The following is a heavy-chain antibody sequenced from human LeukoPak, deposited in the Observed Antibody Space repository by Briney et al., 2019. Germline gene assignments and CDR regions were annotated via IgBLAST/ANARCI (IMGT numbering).Heavy chain of an antibody. Sequence: SETLSLTCTVPGGSISSSSYYWGWIRQPPGKGLEWIGSIYYSGSTYYNPSLKSRVTISVDTSKNQFSLKLSSVTAADTAVYYCASSFKSYGYPFDYWGQGTLVTVSS. CDR3: ASSFKSYGYPFDY. D-gene: IGHD5-18*01. J-gene: IGHJ4*02. CDR1: GGSISSSSYY. V-gene: IGHV4-39*07. CDR2: IYYSGST.